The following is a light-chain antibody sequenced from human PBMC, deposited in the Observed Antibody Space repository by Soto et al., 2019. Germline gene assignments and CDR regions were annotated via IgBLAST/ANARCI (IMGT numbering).Light chain of an antibody. CDR1: QSVLYSSNNKNY. Sequence: DIVMTQSPDSLAVSLGERATINCKSSQSVLYSSNNKNYLAWYQQKPGQPPKLLIYWASTRESGVPDRFSGSGSGTDFTRIISSLQAEDVAVYYCQQYYSTPRTFGQGTKVELK. CDR3: QQYYSTPRT. V-gene: IGKV4-1*01. CDR2: WAS. J-gene: IGKJ1*01.